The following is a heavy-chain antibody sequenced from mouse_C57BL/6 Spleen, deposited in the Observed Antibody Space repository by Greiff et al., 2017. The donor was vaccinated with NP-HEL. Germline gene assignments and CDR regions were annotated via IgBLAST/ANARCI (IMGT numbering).Heavy chain of an antibody. CDR3: ARHPGSSSYAMDY. CDR2: IWSDGST. D-gene: IGHD1-1*01. Sequence: QVQLKQSGPGLVAPSQSLSITCTVSGFSLTSYGVHWVRQPPGKGLEWLVVIWSDGSTTYNSALKSRLSISKDNSKSQVFLKMNSLQTDDTAMYYCARHPGSSSYAMDYWGQGTSVTVSS. CDR1: GFSLTSYG. J-gene: IGHJ4*01. V-gene: IGHV2-6-1*01.